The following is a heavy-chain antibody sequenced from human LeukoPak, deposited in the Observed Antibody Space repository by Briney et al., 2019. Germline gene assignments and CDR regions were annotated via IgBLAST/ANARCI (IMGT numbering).Heavy chain of an antibody. Sequence: ETLSLTCAVSSGSIFRSNWWSWVRQAPGKGLEWVANIKKDGSEKHYVDSVQGRFTISRDNAKNSLYLQMSSLRAEDTAVFYCARYYYGSGTSFDPWGQGTLVTVSS. CDR3: ARYYYGSGTSFDP. CDR1: SGSIFRSNW. D-gene: IGHD3-10*01. CDR2: IKKDGSEK. V-gene: IGHV3-7*01. J-gene: IGHJ5*02.